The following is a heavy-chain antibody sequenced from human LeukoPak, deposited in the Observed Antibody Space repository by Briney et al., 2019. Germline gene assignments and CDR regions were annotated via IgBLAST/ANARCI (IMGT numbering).Heavy chain of an antibody. CDR1: GGSFSGYY. J-gene: IGHJ4*02. CDR3: ARVRDYTAGDYYFDY. Sequence: SETLSLTCAVYGGSFSGYYWSWIRQPPGKGLEWIGEINHSGSTNYNPSLKSRVTISVDTSKDQFSLKLSSVTAADTAVYYCARVRDYTAGDYYFDYWGQGTLVTVSS. D-gene: IGHD2-2*02. CDR2: INHSGST. V-gene: IGHV4-34*01.